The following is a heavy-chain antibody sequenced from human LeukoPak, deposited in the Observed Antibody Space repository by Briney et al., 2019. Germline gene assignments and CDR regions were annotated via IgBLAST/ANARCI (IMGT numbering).Heavy chain of an antibody. CDR1: GGSISSYY. CDR2: IYTSGST. V-gene: IGHV4-4*07. D-gene: IGHD6-19*01. J-gene: IGHJ6*02. Sequence: PSETLSLTCTVSGGSISSYYWSWIRQPAGKGLEWIGRIYTSGSTNYNPSLKSRVTMSVDTSKNQFSLKLSSVTVADTAVYYCARDRYSSGWPNYYYGMDVWGQGTTVTVSS. CDR3: ARDRYSSGWPNYYYGMDV.